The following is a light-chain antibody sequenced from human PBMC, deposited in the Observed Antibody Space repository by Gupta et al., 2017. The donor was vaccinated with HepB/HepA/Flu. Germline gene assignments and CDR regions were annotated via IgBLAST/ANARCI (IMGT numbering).Light chain of an antibody. J-gene: IGKJ2*04. V-gene: IGKV3-20*01. Sequence: IVLTQSPGTLSLSPGERATLSCRASQSVSSSYVAWYQQKPGQAPRRLIYGASSRATGIPDRISGSGSGTDFTLTISRLEPEDVAVYYCQQYGSSPRRFGQGTKLEI. CDR2: GAS. CDR1: QSVSSSY. CDR3: QQYGSSPRR.